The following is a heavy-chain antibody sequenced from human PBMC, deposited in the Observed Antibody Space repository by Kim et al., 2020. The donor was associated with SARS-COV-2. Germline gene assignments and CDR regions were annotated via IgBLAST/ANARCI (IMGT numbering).Heavy chain of an antibody. CDR1: GGSFSGYY. D-gene: IGHD2-15*01. CDR2: INHSGST. CDR3: ARGRVTCWGGSCYHKFDY. V-gene: IGHV4-34*01. Sequence: SETLSLTCAVYGGSFSGYYWSWIRQPPGKGLEWIGEINHSGSTNYNPSLKSRVTISVDTSKNQFSLKLSSVTAADTAVYYCARGRVTCWGGSCYHKFDYWGQGTLVTVSS. J-gene: IGHJ4*02.